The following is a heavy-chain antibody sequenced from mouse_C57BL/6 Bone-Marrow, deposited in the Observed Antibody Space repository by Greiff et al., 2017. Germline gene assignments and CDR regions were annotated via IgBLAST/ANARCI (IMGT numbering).Heavy chain of an antibody. V-gene: IGHV1-82*01. CDR2: IYPGDGDT. D-gene: IGHD2-4*01. Sequence: QVQLQQSGPELVKPGASVKISCKASGYAFSSSWMNWVKQRPGKGLEWIGRIYPGDGDTNYNEKFKGKATLTADKSSSTAYMELRSLTSEDSAVYFCARGDDYDADYWGQGTTLTVSS. J-gene: IGHJ2*01. CDR3: ARGDDYDADY. CDR1: GYAFSSSW.